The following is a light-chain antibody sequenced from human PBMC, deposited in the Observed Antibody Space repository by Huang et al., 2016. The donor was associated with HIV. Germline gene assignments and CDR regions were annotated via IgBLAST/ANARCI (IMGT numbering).Light chain of an antibody. CDR3: QQYDSVPPLT. CDR1: QDIRKY. V-gene: IGKV1-33*01. CDR2: DAS. J-gene: IGKJ4*01. Sequence: DIQMTQSPSSLSAFVGDRVTITCQASQDIRKYLNWYQEKPGKAPKLLIYDASNLETGVPSRFSGSVSGTDFTFTISGLQPEDVAIYYCQQYDSVPPLTFGGGTKVEIK.